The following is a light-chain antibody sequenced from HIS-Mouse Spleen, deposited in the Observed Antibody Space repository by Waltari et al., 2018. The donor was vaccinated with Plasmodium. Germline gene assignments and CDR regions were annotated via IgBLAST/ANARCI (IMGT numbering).Light chain of an antibody. CDR2: AAS. Sequence: DIQMTQSPSSLSASVGDRVTITCRASQSISNYLNWYQQKPGKAPKFLIYAASTLQSGVPSRFSGSGSVTDFPLIISSVQPEDFATYYCQQSYSTWTFGQGTKVEIK. V-gene: IGKV1-39*01. CDR1: QSISNY. CDR3: QQSYSTWT. J-gene: IGKJ1*01.